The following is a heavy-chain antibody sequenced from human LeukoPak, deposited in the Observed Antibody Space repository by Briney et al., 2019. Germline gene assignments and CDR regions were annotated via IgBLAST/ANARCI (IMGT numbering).Heavy chain of an antibody. CDR3: ARDAPVDYDSSGYYSAEYFQH. CDR1: GYTFTSYY. V-gene: IGHV1-2*02. CDR2: INPNSGGT. D-gene: IGHD3-22*01. Sequence: ASVKVSCKASGYTFTSYYMHWVRQAPGQGLKWMGWINPNSGGTNYAQKFQGRVTMTRDTSISTAYMELSRLRSDDTAVYYCARDAPVDYDSSGYYSAEYFQHWGQGTLVTVSS. J-gene: IGHJ1*01.